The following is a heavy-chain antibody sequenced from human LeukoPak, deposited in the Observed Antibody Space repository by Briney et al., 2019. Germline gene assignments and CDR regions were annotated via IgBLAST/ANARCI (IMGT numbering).Heavy chain of an antibody. CDR2: ISSTGGYK. Sequence: GGSLRLSCVGSGFSFNNYVMGWVRQTSGEGLEWVCVISSTGGYKEDADSVKGRFTISRDDSQNTLFLQMHSLRAEDTAVYYCAKRPATINFPSDIWGQGTLVTVSP. J-gene: IGHJ4*02. CDR3: AKRPATINFPSDI. D-gene: IGHD5-24*01. CDR1: GFSFNNYV. V-gene: IGHV3-23*01.